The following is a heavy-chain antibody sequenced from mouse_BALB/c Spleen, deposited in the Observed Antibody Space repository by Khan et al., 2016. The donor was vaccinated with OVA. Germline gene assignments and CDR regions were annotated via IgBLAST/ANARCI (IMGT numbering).Heavy chain of an antibody. CDR2: IDPFNGGT. Sequence: EVRLQESGPELMKPGASVNISCKASGYSFTTYYIHWVKQSHEKSLEWIGYIDPFNGGTDYNQKFKGKATLTVDKSSSTAYMHLSSLTSEDSAVYYCARGTFGYWGQGTLVTVSA. J-gene: IGHJ3*01. CDR1: GYSFTTYY. V-gene: IGHV1S135*01. D-gene: IGHD3-3*01. CDR3: ARGTFGY.